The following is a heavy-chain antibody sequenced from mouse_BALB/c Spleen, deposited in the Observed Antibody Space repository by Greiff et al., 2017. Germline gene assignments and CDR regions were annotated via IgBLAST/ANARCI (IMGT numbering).Heavy chain of an antibody. CDR1: GFSLTSYG. J-gene: IGHJ4*01. D-gene: IGHD1-1*01. Sequence: VKLMESGPDLVAPSQSLSITCTVSGFSLTSYGVHWVRQPPGKGLEWLVVIWSDGSTTYNSALKSRLSISKDNSKSQVFLKMNSLQTDDTAMYYCARHEDYYGSRGYAMDYWGQGTSVTVSS. CDR2: IWSDGST. V-gene: IGHV2-6-2*01. CDR3: ARHEDYYGSRGYAMDY.